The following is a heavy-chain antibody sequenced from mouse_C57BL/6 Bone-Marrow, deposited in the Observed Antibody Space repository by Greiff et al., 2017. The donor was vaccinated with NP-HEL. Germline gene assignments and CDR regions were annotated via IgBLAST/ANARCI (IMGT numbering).Heavy chain of an antibody. CDR2: ISSKSSNYAT. CDR1: GFTFNTYA. V-gene: IGHV10-3*01. CDR3: VRGYFDY. J-gene: IGHJ2*01. Sequence: GGGLVQPKGSLKLSCAASGFTFNTYAMHWVRQAPGKGLEWVARISSKSSNYATYYADSVKDRFTISRDDSQSMLYLQMNNLKTEDTAMYYCVRGYFDYWGQGTTLTVSS.